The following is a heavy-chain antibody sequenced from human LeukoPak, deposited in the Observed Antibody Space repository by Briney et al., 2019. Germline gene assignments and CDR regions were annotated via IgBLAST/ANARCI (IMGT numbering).Heavy chain of an antibody. D-gene: IGHD3-22*01. CDR3: TRADDTDSFDI. Sequence: GGSLRLSCAASGFIFSGSAMHWVRQVSGEGLEWVGRIRSTTNNYETAYAPSVNGKFSISRDDSKNTAYLQMNSLKTEDTAVYYCTRADDTDSFDIWGQGTMGTVSS. CDR1: GFIFSGSA. V-gene: IGHV3-73*01. J-gene: IGHJ3*02. CDR2: IRSTTNNYET.